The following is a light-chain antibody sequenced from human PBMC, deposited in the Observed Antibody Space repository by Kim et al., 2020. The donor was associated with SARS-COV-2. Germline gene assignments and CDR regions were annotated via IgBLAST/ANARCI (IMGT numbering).Light chain of an antibody. CDR2: VNRDGSH. CDR3: QTWGTPVV. CDR1: GGPNYYA. Sequence: GASVQLTFTLSGGPNYYAIAWHQQRPDMGPHFLLKVNRDGSHYKGDGIPDRFSGSSSESERYLTISSLQSDDEADYYCQTWGTPVVFGGGTQLTVL. J-gene: IGLJ2*01. V-gene: IGLV4-69*01.